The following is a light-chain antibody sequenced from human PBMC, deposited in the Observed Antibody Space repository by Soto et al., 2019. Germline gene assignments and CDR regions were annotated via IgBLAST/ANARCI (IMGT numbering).Light chain of an antibody. V-gene: IGKV3-15*01. CDR2: GAS. Sequence: EIVMTQSPATLSVSPGESATLSCRASQTVSSNLAWYQQKPGQAPRLLIYGASTRATGIPARFSGSGSGTEFTLTISSLQSEDFAVYYCQQYHDWPLTFGGGTKVEIK. CDR1: QTVSSN. J-gene: IGKJ4*01. CDR3: QQYHDWPLT.